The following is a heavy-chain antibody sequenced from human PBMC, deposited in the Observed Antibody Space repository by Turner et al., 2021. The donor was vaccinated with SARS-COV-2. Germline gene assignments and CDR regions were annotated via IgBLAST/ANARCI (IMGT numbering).Heavy chain of an antibody. Sequence: QVHLVQSGAEVKKPGSSVKVSCTASGGNFKYYGFNWVRQAHGQGLEWMGRIIPVLDMSEYEQKFQGRVTIIADKSTYYCAIEVIMRGNGYGDPTYYFDYWGQGTLVIVSS. J-gene: IGHJ4*02. CDR1: GGNFKYYG. CDR2: IIPVLDMS. D-gene: IGHD2-21*01. V-gene: IGHV1-69*02. CDR3: FDY.